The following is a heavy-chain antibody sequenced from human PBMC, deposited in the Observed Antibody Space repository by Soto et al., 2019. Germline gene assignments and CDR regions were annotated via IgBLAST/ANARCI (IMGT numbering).Heavy chain of an antibody. CDR2: IKQDGSEK. Sequence: PEGSLRLSCAASGFTFISYWMSWFRQAPGKGMEWVANIKQDGSEKYYLDSVKGRFTISRDNAKNSLYLQMNSLRAEDTAVYYCARDPSIVLVPAATYYYYYYGMDVWGQGT. J-gene: IGHJ6*02. CDR1: GFTFISYW. D-gene: IGHD2-2*01. V-gene: IGHV3-7*01. CDR3: ARDPSIVLVPAATYYYYYYGMDV.